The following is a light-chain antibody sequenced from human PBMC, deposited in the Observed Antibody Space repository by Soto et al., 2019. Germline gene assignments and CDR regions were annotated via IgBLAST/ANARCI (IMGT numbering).Light chain of an antibody. J-gene: IGLJ2*01. CDR1: SGHSTYA. CDR2: LNSDGSH. Sequence: QLVLTQSPSASASLGASVKLTCTLSSGHSTYAIAWHQQQPEKGPRYLMKLNSDGSHSKGDGIPDRFSGSSSGAERYLTISSRQAEDEADYYCQTWGTGIQVIFGGGTKLTVL. CDR3: QTWGTGIQVI. V-gene: IGLV4-69*01.